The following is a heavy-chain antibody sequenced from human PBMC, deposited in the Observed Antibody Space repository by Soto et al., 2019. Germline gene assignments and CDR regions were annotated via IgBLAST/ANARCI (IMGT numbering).Heavy chain of an antibody. CDR1: GFTSSNYA. D-gene: IGHD1-1*01. J-gene: IGHJ4*02. CDR2: IRGSGETT. CDR3: AKGGTTTNIILDS. V-gene: IGHV3-23*01. Sequence: VELLESGGGLVQPGGSLRLSCAASGFTSSNYAMSWVRQSPGKGLEWLSSIRGSGETTYYADSVKGRVTISRDNDKNTLYLQINSQTAGDTAVYYCAKGGTTTNIILDSWGPGTPVTVSA.